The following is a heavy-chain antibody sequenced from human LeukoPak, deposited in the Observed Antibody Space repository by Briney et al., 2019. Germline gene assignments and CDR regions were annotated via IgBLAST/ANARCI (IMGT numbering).Heavy chain of an antibody. J-gene: IGHJ4*02. D-gene: IGHD1-7*01. CDR1: GFTFSNYW. V-gene: IGHV3-7*01. CDR2: IKGSDK. Sequence: PGGSLRLSCVGSGFTFSNYWMNWVRQAPGKGLEWVANIKGSDKGHVDSVKGRFSVSRDDARNSLYLQMDILRAEDTAVYYCARDVGWNYDLGGQGTVVRVSS. CDR3: ARDVGWNYDL.